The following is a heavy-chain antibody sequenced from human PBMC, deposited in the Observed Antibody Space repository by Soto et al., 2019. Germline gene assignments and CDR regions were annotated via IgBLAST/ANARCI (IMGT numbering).Heavy chain of an antibody. CDR1: GFTFSHYA. J-gene: IGHJ5*02. D-gene: IGHD6-25*01. CDR2: ISYHGNTE. CDR3: ARVGLNVFRAANDSYNWFEP. Sequence: GGSLRLSCTASGFTFSHYALHWLRQTPGKGLKWVAYISYHGNTEKYADSVKGRFTISRDNYKKEVYLQMNSLRIEDTAVYYCARVGLNVFRAANDSYNWFEPWGQGTLVTVSS. V-gene: IGHV3-30*04.